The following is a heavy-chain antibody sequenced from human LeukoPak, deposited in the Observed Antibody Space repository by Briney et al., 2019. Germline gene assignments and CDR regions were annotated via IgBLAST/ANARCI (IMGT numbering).Heavy chain of an antibody. V-gene: IGHV3-7*03. CDR2: IKQDGSEK. D-gene: IGHD3-22*01. Sequence: GSLRLSCTASGFTFSSYWMDWVRQAPGKGLEWVANIKQDGSEKYYVDSVKGRFTISRDNAKNSLYLQMNSLRAEDTAVYYCARDKGDYDTSGSLFIFGGQGTLVTVSS. CDR1: GFTFSSYW. CDR3: ARDKGDYDTSGSLFIF. J-gene: IGHJ4*02.